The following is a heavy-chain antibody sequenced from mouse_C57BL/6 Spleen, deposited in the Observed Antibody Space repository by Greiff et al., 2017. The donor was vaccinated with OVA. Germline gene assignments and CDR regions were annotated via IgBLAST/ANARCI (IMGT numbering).Heavy chain of an antibody. V-gene: IGHV5-9-1*02. CDR1: GFTFSSYA. D-gene: IGHD1-1*01. CDR3: TRDLLRGGY. J-gene: IGHJ2*01. CDR2: ISSGGGYI. Sequence: EVKLMESGEGLVKPGGSLKLSCAASGFTFSSYAMSWVRQTPEKRLEWVAYISSGGGYIYYADTVKGRFTISRDNARNTLYLQMSSLKSEDTAMDYCTRDLLRGGYWGQGTTLTVSS.